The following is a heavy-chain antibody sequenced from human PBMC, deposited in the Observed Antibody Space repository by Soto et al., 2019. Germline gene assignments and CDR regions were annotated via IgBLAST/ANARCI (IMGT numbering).Heavy chain of an antibody. Sequence: QVQLVESGGGVVQPGRSLRLSCAASGFTFSSYAMHWVRQAPGKGLEWVAVISYDGSNKYYADSVKGRFTISRDNSKNTLYLQMNSLSAEDTAVYYCAREGYCIITSCYEGPADAFDIWGQGTMVTVSS. D-gene: IGHD2-2*01. CDR2: ISYDGSNK. J-gene: IGHJ3*02. V-gene: IGHV3-30-3*01. CDR3: AREGYCIITSCYEGPADAFDI. CDR1: GFTFSSYA.